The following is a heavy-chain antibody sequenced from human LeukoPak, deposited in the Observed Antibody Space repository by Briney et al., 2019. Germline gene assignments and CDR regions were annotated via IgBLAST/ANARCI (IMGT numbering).Heavy chain of an antibody. CDR3: ARLATPSTMAARGRSWFES. CDR2: IYHSGST. J-gene: IGHJ5*01. Sequence: SETLSLTCTVSGYSISSGYYWGWIRQPPGKGLEWIGSIYHSGSTYYNPSLKSRVTISVDTSKNQFSLKLSSVTAADTAVYYCARLATPSTMAARGRSWFESWGQGTLVAVSS. CDR1: GYSISSGYY. V-gene: IGHV4-38-2*02. D-gene: IGHD6-6*01.